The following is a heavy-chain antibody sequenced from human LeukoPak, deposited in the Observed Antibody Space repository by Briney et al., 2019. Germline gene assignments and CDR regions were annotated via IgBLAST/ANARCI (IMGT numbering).Heavy chain of an antibody. D-gene: IGHD5-18*01. CDR2: IYYSGST. J-gene: IGHJ4*02. Sequence: SETLSLTCTVSGGSISSYYWSWIRQPPGKGLEWIGYIYYSGSTNYNPSLKSRVTISVDTSKNQFSLKLSSVTAADTAVYYCARDIGSPAGYVLYDYWGQGTLVTVSS. CDR3: ARDIGSPAGYVLYDY. CDR1: GGSISSYY. V-gene: IGHV4-59*01.